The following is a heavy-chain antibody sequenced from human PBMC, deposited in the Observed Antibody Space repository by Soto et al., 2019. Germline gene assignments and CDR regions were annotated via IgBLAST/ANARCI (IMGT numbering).Heavy chain of an antibody. V-gene: IGHV4-34*01. CDR2: INHSGSA. Sequence: PSETLSLTCAVYGGSFSGYYWSWIRQPPGKGLEWIGEINHSGSANYNPSLKSRVTISVDTSKNQFSLKLSSVTAADTAVYYCARSEIAVAGTDYCGQRTLVTVSS. D-gene: IGHD6-19*01. CDR3: ARSEIAVAGTDY. CDR1: GGSFSGYY. J-gene: IGHJ4*02.